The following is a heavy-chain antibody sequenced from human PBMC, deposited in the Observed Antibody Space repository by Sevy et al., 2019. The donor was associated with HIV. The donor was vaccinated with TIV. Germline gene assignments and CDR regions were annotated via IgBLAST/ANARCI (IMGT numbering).Heavy chain of an antibody. CDR2: IYNGGTT. Sequence: SETLSLTCSVSGGTMRSSHYWGWIRQPPGKGLEWIGSIYNGGTTYYNPSLRTRLIISADTSKNQFSLRVNSVTAADTAVYYCVRVPQWLGPSFDSWGRGILVTVSS. D-gene: IGHD6-19*01. CDR1: GGTMRSSHY. V-gene: IGHV4-39*01. CDR3: VRVPQWLGPSFDS. J-gene: IGHJ4*02.